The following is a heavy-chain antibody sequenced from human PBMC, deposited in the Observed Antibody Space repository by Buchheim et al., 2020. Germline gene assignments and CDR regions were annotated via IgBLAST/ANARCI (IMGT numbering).Heavy chain of an antibody. CDR3: TTDFWSGYWLGDYYYGMDV. D-gene: IGHD3-3*01. CDR1: GFTFNNAW. J-gene: IGHJ6*02. CDR2: IKSKTDGGTT. Sequence: EVQLVESGGGLVKPGGSLRPSCAASGFTFNNAWMSWVRQAPGKGLEWVGRIKSKTDGGTTDYAAPVKGRFTISRDDSKNTLYLQMNSLKTEDTAVYYCTTDFWSGYWLGDYYYGMDVWGQGTT. V-gene: IGHV3-15*01.